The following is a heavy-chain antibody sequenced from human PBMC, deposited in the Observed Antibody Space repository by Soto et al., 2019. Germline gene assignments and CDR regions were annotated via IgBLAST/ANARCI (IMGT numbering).Heavy chain of an antibody. D-gene: IGHD2-15*01. CDR1: GFSFSSYS. V-gene: IGHV3-21*01. CDR2: ISSTSIYI. J-gene: IGHJ3*02. CDR3: ARSDGIVRFLDI. Sequence: EAQLVESGGGLVKPGGSLRLSCAASGFSFSSYSMNWVRQAPGKGLEWVSSISSTSIYIHYADSLKGRFTISRDNANNSLYLQMNSLRAEDTAVYYCARSDGIVRFLDIWGQGTRVTVSA.